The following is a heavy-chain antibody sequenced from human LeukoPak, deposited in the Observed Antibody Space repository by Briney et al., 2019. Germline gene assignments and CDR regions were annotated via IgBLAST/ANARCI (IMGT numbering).Heavy chain of an antibody. J-gene: IGHJ4*02. CDR1: GGSITNYY. Sequence: PSETLSLTCSVSGGVSGGSITNYYCTWLRQPAGKGLEWIGRIYASESAAYNPSLYSRVSMSVDTSKNQFSLKLNSVTAADTAVYYCTTTAYSSAWRFDYWGQGALVTVSS. D-gene: IGHD6-19*01. V-gene: IGHV4-4*07. CDR3: TTTAYSSAWRFDY. CDR2: IYASESA.